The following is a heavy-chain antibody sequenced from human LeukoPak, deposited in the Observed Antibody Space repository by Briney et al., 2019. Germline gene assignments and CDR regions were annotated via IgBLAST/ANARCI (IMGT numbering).Heavy chain of an antibody. Sequence: GGSLRLSCAASGFTFSSYAMSWVRQAPGKGLEWVSAISGSGGSAYYADSVKGRFTISRDNSKNTLYLQMNSLRAEDTAVYYCAKDIDSGWIRHFDYWGQGTLVTVSS. CDR2: ISGSGGSA. D-gene: IGHD6-19*01. V-gene: IGHV3-23*01. CDR3: AKDIDSGWIRHFDY. CDR1: GFTFSSYA. J-gene: IGHJ4*02.